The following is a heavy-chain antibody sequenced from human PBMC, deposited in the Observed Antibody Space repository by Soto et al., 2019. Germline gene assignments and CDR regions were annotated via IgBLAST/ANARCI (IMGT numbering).Heavy chain of an antibody. CDR1: GLPLEDLP. D-gene: IGHD6-13*01. J-gene: IGHJ1*01. Sequence: EVQLVESGGGWLKLGGSWEPSVQPPGLPLEDLPLHGFGKFPGKGLEWVSGINWNSGSIGYGDSVKGRFAISRDNAKNSLHLQMNSLSAEDTAFYYCVKDESINWYSGHFRHWGQGTLVTVSS. CDR2: INWNSGSI. CDR3: VKDESINWYSGHFRH. V-gene: IGHV3-9*01.